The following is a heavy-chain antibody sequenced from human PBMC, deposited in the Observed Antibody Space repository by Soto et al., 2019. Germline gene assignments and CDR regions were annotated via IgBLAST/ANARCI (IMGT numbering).Heavy chain of an antibody. CDR2: ISAYNGNT. CDR1: GYTFTSYG. J-gene: IGHJ5*02. Sequence: ASVKVSCKASGYTFTSYGISWVRQAPGQGLEWMGWISAYNGNTNYAQKLQGRVTMTTDTSTSTAYMELRSLRSDDTAVYYCAREQAADASRQLGSWLDPWGQGTLVTVSS. D-gene: IGHD6-13*01. CDR3: AREQAADASRQLGSWLDP. V-gene: IGHV1-18*01.